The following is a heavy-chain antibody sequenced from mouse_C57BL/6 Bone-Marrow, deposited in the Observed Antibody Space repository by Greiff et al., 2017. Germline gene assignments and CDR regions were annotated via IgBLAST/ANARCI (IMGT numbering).Heavy chain of an antibody. D-gene: IGHD1-1*01. CDR2: IDPANGNT. Sequence: VQLQQSVAELVRPGASVKLSCTASGFNIKNTYMHWVKQRPEQGLEWIGRIDPANGNTKYAPKFKGKATITADTSSNTAYLQLSSLTSEDTAIYFCARRENDGNSPDCVDYGGQGTTLTVSA. V-gene: IGHV14-3*01. J-gene: IGHJ2*01. CDR3: ARRENDGNSPDCVDY. CDR1: GFNIKNTY.